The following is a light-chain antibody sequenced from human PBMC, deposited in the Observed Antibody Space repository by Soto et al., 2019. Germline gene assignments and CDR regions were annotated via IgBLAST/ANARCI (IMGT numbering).Light chain of an antibody. V-gene: IGKV1-5*03. Sequence: DIQMTQSPSTLSASIGDRVTVTCRASQNVTNWLAWYQQKPGKAPNLLIYKASYLQGGVPSRFSGSGSGTEFPLTISSLQPEDSASYYCQQYHSQWTFGQGTKVEV. CDR2: KAS. J-gene: IGKJ1*01. CDR1: QNVTNW. CDR3: QQYHSQWT.